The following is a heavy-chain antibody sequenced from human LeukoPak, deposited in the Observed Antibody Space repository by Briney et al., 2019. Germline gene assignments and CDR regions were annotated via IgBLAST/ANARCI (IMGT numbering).Heavy chain of an antibody. J-gene: IGHJ4*02. CDR2: ITDDGAST. D-gene: IGHD1-26*01. Sequence: GGSLRLSCEASGFFFSGSSMNWVRQAPGQGLEWVSSITDDGASTYYADSVKGRFTISRDNSKNTLLLFMDSLRIDDTGLHFCTREGGVGAADAGFWGQGTLVAVSS. CDR1: GFFFSGSS. CDR3: TREGGVGAADAGF. V-gene: IGHV3-21*06.